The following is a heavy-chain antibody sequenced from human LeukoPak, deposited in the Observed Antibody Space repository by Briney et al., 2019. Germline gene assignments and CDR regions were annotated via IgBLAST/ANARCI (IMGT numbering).Heavy chain of an antibody. V-gene: IGHV3-30*18. J-gene: IGHJ4*02. CDR3: AKSHANSGTSHSFFDY. Sequence: PGGSLRLSCAASGFTFNNYGMHWVRQAPGKGLEWVALISYDGSDAYYADSVKGRFTISRDNSKNTLFLQMISLRPDDTAVYYCAKSHANSGTSHSFFDYWGQGTLVTVSS. D-gene: IGHD1-26*01. CDR2: ISYDGSDA. CDR1: GFTFNNYG.